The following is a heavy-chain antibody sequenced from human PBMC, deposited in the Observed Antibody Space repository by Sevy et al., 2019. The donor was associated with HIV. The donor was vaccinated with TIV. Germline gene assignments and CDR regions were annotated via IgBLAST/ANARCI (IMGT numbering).Heavy chain of an antibody. J-gene: IGHJ6*03. D-gene: IGHD6-13*01. CDR3: ARHDSSSWYHNYLDV. CDR2: IDPSDSYT. V-gene: IGHV5-10-1*01. Sequence: GESLKISCKGSGYSFTSYWISWVRQMPGKGLEWMGRIDPSDSYTNYIPSFQGHVTISADKSIITAYLQWSSLKASDTTIYYCARHDSSSWYHNYLDVWGKGTTVTVSS. CDR1: GYSFTSYW.